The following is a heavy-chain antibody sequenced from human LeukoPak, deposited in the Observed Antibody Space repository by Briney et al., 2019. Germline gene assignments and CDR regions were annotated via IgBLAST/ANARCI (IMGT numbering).Heavy chain of an antibody. D-gene: IGHD3-9*01. Sequence: PGGSLRLSCAASGFTFSNYSMNWVRQAPGKGLEWVSSIGTTGSYIFYADSVKGRFTISRDNAKNTLYLQMNSLRAEDMAVYYCARDEYDILTDYDYWGQGILVTVSS. CDR3: ARDEYDILTDYDY. V-gene: IGHV3-21*01. CDR2: IGTTGSYI. CDR1: GFTFSNYS. J-gene: IGHJ4*02.